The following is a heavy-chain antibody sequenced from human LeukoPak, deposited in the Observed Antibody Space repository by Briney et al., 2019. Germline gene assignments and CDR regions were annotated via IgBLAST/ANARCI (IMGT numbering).Heavy chain of an antibody. V-gene: IGHV4-34*01. CDR1: GGSFSGYY. J-gene: IGHJ6*03. Sequence: SETLSLTCAVYGGSFSGYYWSWIRQPPGKGLEWIGEINHSGSTNYNPSLKSRVTILVDTSKNQFSLKLSSVTAADTAVYYCARVRYCSSTSCYSPSSYYYYYYMDVWGKGTTVTVSS. CDR2: INHSGST. D-gene: IGHD2-2*02. CDR3: ARVRYCSSTSCYSPSSYYYYYYMDV.